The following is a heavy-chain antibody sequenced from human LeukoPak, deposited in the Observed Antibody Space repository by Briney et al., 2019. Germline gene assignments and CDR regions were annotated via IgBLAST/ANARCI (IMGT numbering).Heavy chain of an antibody. CDR3: ARLTRYGDARV. V-gene: IGHV4-39*01. Sequence: SETLSLTCTVSGGSISISSYYWAWIRQPPEKGLEWIGTIYHTGSTYYNPSLKSRVTISVDTSKNQFSLKLTSVTAADTAVYYCARLTRYGDARVWGQGTLVTVSS. CDR1: GGSISISSYY. CDR2: IYHTGST. J-gene: IGHJ4*02. D-gene: IGHD4-17*01.